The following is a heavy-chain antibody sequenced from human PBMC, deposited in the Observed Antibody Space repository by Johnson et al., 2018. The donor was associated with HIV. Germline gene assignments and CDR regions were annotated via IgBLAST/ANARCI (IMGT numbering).Heavy chain of an antibody. Sequence: VQVVESGGGVVQPGRSLRLSCAASGFTFSSYGMHWVRQAPGKGLEWVAVISYDGNNEYYADSVTGRFTISRDNSNNTLYLQMNSLRPEDTAVFYCASNEVAYGSGINTAFDVWGQGTMVAVSS. CDR2: ISYDGNNE. V-gene: IGHV3-30*19. D-gene: IGHD3-10*01. CDR3: ASNEVAYGSGINTAFDV. CDR1: GFTFSSYG. J-gene: IGHJ3*01.